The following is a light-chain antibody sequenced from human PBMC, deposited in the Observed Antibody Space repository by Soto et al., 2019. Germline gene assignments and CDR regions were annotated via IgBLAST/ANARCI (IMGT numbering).Light chain of an antibody. CDR2: EVS. J-gene: IGLJ1*01. V-gene: IGLV2-8*01. CDR3: NSYAGSNNLGFV. CDR1: SSDVGGYNF. Sequence: QSLLTQPPSASGSPGQAVTISCAGTSSDVGGYNFVSWYQQHPGKAPKLMIYEVSKRPSGVPDRFSGSKSGNTASLTVSGLQAEDEADYYCNSYAGSNNLGFVFGTGTKVTVL.